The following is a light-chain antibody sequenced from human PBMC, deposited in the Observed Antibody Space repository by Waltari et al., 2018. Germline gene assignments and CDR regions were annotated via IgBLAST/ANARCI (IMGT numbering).Light chain of an antibody. Sequence: QSALTQPASVSGSPGQSITISCTGTSSDVGSYNLVSWYQQLPGKAPKLMVYEVRKRPSGVSNRFSGSKAGNTASLTISALQAEDEADYYCCSYAGSSTVFGGGTKLTVL. CDR3: CSYAGSSTV. CDR1: SSDVGSYNL. J-gene: IGLJ2*01. CDR2: EVR. V-gene: IGLV2-23*02.